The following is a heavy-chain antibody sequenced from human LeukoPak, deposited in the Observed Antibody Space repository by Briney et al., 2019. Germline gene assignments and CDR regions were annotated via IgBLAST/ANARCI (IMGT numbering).Heavy chain of an antibody. V-gene: IGHV4-34*01. CDR1: GGSFSGYY. D-gene: IGHD2-15*01. CDR2: INHSGST. CDR3: ARGGVGYFDY. J-gene: IGHJ4*02. Sequence: PSEILSLTCAVYGGSFSGYYWSWIRQPPGKGLEWIGEINHSGSTNYNPSLKSRVTISVDTSKNQFSLKLSSVTAADTAVYYCARGGVGYFDYWGQGTLVTVSS.